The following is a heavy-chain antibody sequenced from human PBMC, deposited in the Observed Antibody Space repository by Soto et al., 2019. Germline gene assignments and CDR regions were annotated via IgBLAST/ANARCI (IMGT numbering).Heavy chain of an antibody. CDR2: ISSSGSTI. J-gene: IGHJ6*02. Sequence: XVSLLISCAASGFTFSSYEMNWVRQAPGKGLEWVSYISSSGSTIYCADSVKGRFTISRDNAKNSLYLQMNSLRAEDTAVYYCARGSDSSTSAYYYYGMDVWGQGTTVTVSS. V-gene: IGHV3-48*03. CDR3: ARGSDSSTSAYYYYGMDV. D-gene: IGHD2-2*01. CDR1: GFTFSSYE.